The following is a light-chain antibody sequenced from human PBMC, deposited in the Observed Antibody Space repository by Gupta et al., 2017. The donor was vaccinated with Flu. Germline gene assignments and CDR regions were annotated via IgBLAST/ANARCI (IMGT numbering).Light chain of an antibody. CDR3: QQYKNWPPLT. CDR2: GAS. J-gene: IGKJ4*01. CDR1: QSINSD. Sequence: EVVMTQSPATLSVSPGDRATLSCRASQSINSDLAWYQQRPGQAPRLLIYGASARATGVPARFSGSGSGTEFTLTISSRQSEDFAVYYCQQYKNWPPLTFGRGTKVEIK. V-gene: IGKV3-15*01.